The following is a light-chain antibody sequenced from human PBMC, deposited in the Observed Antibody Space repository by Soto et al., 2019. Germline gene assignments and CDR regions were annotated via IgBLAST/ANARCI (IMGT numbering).Light chain of an antibody. CDR1: QSISSW. CDR2: DAS. J-gene: IGKJ4*01. V-gene: IGKV1-5*01. Sequence: DLQMTQSPSTPSASVRYMVTITCRASQSISSWLAWYQQKPGKAPKLLIYDASSLESGVPSRFSGSGSGTDFTLTITSLQPEDFAIYYCLQDYTYPRTFGGGTKVDIK. CDR3: LQDYTYPRT.